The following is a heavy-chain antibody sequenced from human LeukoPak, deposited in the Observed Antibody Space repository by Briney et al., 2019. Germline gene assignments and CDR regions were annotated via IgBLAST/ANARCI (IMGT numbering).Heavy chain of an antibody. CDR2: ISAYNGNT. CDR3: ARRGRIAVAGTGYYGMDV. V-gene: IGHV1-18*01. Sequence: ASVKVSCKASGYTFTSYGISWVRQAPGQGLEWMGWISAYNGNTNYAQKLQGRVTMTTDTSTSTAYMGLRSLRSDDTAVYYCARRGRIAVAGTGYYGMDVWGQGTTVTVSS. D-gene: IGHD6-19*01. CDR1: GYTFTSYG. J-gene: IGHJ6*02.